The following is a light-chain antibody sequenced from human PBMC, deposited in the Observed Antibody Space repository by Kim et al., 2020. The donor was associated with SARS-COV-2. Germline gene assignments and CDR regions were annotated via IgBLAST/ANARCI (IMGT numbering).Light chain of an antibody. CDR2: AAS. CDR1: QSIGRS. J-gene: IGKJ4*01. CDR3: QQYNSYPLT. V-gene: IGKV1-5*03. Sequence: AFVGDRVTITCRASQSIGRSLAWHQQKPGKAPNLLIYAASTLESGVTSRFSGSGYGTEFTLTISSLQPDDFATYYCQQYNSYPLTFGGGTKVEIK.